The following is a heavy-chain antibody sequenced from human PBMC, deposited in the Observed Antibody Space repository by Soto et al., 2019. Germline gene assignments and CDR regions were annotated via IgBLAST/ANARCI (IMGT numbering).Heavy chain of an antibody. CDR1: GYTFTSYG. D-gene: IGHD6-6*01. Sequence: QVQLVQSGAEVKKTGASVKVSCKASGYTFTSYGLSWVRQAPGQGLEWMGWISGYNGDINYAPKRQGRVTITRDTSTSTAYMEMRSLRSDDTDIYYCARGSPFHNWGQGTLITVSS. CDR2: ISGYNGDI. V-gene: IGHV1-18*01. CDR3: ARGSPFHN. J-gene: IGHJ4*02.